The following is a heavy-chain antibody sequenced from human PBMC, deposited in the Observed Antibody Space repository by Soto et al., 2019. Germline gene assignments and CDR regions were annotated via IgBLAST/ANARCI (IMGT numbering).Heavy chain of an antibody. CDR2: ISGSGGCP. CDR3: AKDGGIWYQLLWLNWFDP. J-gene: IGHJ5*02. Sequence: GGSLRLSCAASGFTFSSYAMSWVRQAPGKGLEWVSAISGSGGCPYYADSVKGRFTISRDNSKNTLYLQMNSLRAEDTAVYYCAKDGGIWYQLLWLNWFDPWGQGTLVTVSS. V-gene: IGHV3-23*01. CDR1: GFTFSSYA. D-gene: IGHD2-2*01.